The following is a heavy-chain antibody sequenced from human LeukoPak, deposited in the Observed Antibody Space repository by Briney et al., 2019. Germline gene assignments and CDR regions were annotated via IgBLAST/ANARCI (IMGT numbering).Heavy chain of an antibody. CDR2: IYYSGST. J-gene: IGHJ4*02. CDR3: ARHSGAGTGFVY. D-gene: IGHD6-19*01. CDR1: GGSFSSYY. Sequence: KPSETLSLTCTVSGGSFSSYYWSWIRQSPGKGLEWIGYIYYSGSTNYNPSLKSRVTLSIDTSKNQFSLKLSSVTAADTAVYYCARHSGAGTGFVYWGQGTLVTVSS. V-gene: IGHV4-59*08.